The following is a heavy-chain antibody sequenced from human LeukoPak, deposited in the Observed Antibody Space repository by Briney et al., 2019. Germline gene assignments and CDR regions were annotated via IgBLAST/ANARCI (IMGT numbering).Heavy chain of an antibody. V-gene: IGHV4-39*07. CDR3: ASLGALEMATKSWFDP. CDR1: GGSISSSSYY. D-gene: IGHD5-24*01. CDR2: INHSGST. Sequence: PSETLSLTCTVSGGSISSSSYYWGWIRQPPGKGLEWIGEINHSGSTNYNPSLKSRVTISVDTSKNQFSLKLSSVTAADTAVYYCASLGALEMATKSWFDPWGQGTLVTVSS. J-gene: IGHJ5*02.